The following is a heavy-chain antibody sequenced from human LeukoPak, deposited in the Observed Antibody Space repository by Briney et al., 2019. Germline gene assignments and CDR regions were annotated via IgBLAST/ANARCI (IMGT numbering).Heavy chain of an antibody. J-gene: IGHJ6*03. D-gene: IGHD3-3*01. V-gene: IGHV4-59*11. CDR2: IYYSGST. CDR3: ARDSGSYDFWSGSWGYYYIDV. CDR1: GGSISSHY. Sequence: PSETLSLTCTVSGGSISSHYWSWIRQPPGKGLEWIGYIYYSGSTNYNPSLKSRVTISVDTSKNQFSLKLSSVTAADTAVYYCARDSGSYDFWSGSWGYYYIDVWGKGTTVTVSS.